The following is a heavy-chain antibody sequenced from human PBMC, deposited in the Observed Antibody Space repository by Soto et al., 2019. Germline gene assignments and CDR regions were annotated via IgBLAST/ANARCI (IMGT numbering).Heavy chain of an antibody. Sequence: GASVKVSCKASGGTFSSYAISWVRQAPGQGLEWMGGVIPIFGTANYAQKFQGRVTITADESTSTAYMELSSLRSEDTAVYYCARASYDSSGYIYPFDYWGQGTLVTVSS. D-gene: IGHD3-22*01. J-gene: IGHJ4*02. CDR3: ARASYDSSGYIYPFDY. CDR2: VIPIFGTA. V-gene: IGHV1-69*13. CDR1: GGTFSSYA.